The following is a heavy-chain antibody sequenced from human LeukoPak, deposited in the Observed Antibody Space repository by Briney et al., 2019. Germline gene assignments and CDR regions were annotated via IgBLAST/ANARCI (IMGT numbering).Heavy chain of an antibody. D-gene: IGHD2-21*02. CDR3: ARGRTRGQPLLFGRKLASGFDY. CDR1: DGSINSYY. J-gene: IGHJ4*02. CDR2: IYYSGST. Sequence: PSETLSLTCSVSDGSINSYYWNWIRRPPGKGLEWIGYIYYSGSTNYNPSLKSRVTISVDTSKNQFSLKLSSVTAADTAVYYCARGRTRGQPLLFGRKLASGFDYWGQGTLVTVSS. V-gene: IGHV4-59*01.